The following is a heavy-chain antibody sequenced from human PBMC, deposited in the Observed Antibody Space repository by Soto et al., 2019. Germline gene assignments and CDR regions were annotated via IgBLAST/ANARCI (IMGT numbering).Heavy chain of an antibody. Sequence: TSETLSLTCAVYGGSFSGYYWSWIRQPPGKGLEWIGEINHSGSTNYNPSLKSRVTISVDTSKNQFSLKLSSVTAADTAVYYCAREPITMVRGVIRKVYYYYMDVWGKGTTVT. J-gene: IGHJ6*03. CDR3: AREPITMVRGVIRKVYYYYMDV. V-gene: IGHV4-34*01. CDR2: INHSGST. D-gene: IGHD3-10*01. CDR1: GGSFSGYY.